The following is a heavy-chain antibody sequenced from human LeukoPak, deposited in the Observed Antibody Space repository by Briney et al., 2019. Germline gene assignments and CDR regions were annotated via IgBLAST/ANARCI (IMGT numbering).Heavy chain of an antibody. CDR1: GFTFSSYG. CDR3: AKDHATVTSYYYYMDV. D-gene: IGHD4-17*01. CDR2: ISGSGGST. Sequence: PGGSLRLSCAASGFTFSSYGMSWVRQAPGKGLEWVSAISGSGGSTYYADSVKGRFTISRDNSKNTLYLQMNSLRAEDTAVYYCAKDHATVTSYYYYMDVWGKGTTVTISS. V-gene: IGHV3-23*01. J-gene: IGHJ6*03.